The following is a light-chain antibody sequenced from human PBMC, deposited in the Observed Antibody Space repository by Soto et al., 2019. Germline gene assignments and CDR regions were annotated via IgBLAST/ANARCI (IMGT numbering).Light chain of an antibody. V-gene: IGLV1-51*01. J-gene: IGLJ2*01. Sequence: QSVLTQPPSVSAAPGQKVTISCSGGTSNIGNNDVSWYQHLPGTTPKLLIYDNNKRPSGIPDRFSGSKSGTSATLGITGLQTGDEANYYCGTWDNSLSAGVFGGGTKVTVL. CDR3: GTWDNSLSAGV. CDR1: TSNIGNND. CDR2: DNN.